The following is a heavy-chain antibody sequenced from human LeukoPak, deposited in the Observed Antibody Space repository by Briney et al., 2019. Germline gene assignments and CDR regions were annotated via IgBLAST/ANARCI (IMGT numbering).Heavy chain of an antibody. D-gene: IGHD2-15*01. CDR2: FYYCETN. CDR1: VGPHSSYY. V-gene: IGHV4-59*01. J-gene: IGHJ1*01. Sequence: PSEPLSLTCTVSVGPHSSYYWLCLPKPPEKALVGLGYFYYCETNNYSPSLKSRVTISVDTSKNQFSLKLSSVTAADTAVYYCAREDYCSGGSCYSGYFQHWGQGTLVTVSS. CDR3: AREDYCSGGSCYSGYFQH.